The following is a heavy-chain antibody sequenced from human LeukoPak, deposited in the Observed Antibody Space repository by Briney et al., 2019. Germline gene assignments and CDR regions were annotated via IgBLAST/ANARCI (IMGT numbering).Heavy chain of an antibody. CDR3: VKDLNCGGDCYSAAGH. Sequence: GGSLRLSCAASGFTFSSYSMNWVRQAPGKGLEWVAVISYDGSNKYYADSVKGRFTISRDNSKNTLFLQMNSLRAEDTAVYYCVKDLNCGGDCYSAAGHWGQGILVTVSS. CDR2: ISYDGSNK. D-gene: IGHD2-21*02. V-gene: IGHV3-30*18. J-gene: IGHJ4*02. CDR1: GFTFSSYS.